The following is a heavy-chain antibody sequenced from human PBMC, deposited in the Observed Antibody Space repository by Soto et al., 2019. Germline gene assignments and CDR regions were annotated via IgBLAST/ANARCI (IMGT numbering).Heavy chain of an antibody. J-gene: IGHJ6*03. V-gene: IGHV5-51*01. CDR2: IYPGDSDT. Sequence: GESLKISCKGSGYSFTSYWIGWVRQMPGKGLEWMGIIYPGDSDTRYSPSFQGQVTISADKSISTAYLQWSSLKASDTAMYYCARSDTAMVTGYYYYMDVWGKGTTVTVS. D-gene: IGHD5-18*01. CDR3: ARSDTAMVTGYYYYMDV. CDR1: GYSFTSYW.